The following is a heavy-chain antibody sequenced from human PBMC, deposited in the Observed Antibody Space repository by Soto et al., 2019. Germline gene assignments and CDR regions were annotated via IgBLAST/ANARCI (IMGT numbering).Heavy chain of an antibody. J-gene: IGHJ4*02. V-gene: IGHV1-69*01. CDR3: XXDRGAV. CDR1: AGTFSSYA. CDR2: IIASFGTA. Sequence: QVQLVQSGAEVKKPGSSVKVSCKASAGTFSSYAINWVRQAPGQGLEWMGGIIASFGTADYAQKFQGRVTXXXXXXXXXXXXXXXXXXXXXXXXXXXXXDRGAVWGQGTLVTVSS. D-gene: IGHD3-10*01.